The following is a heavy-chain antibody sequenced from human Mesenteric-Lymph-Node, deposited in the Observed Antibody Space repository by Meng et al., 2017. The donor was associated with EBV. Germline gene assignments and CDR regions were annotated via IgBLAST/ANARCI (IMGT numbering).Heavy chain of an antibody. CDR3: ASGYGSGNYSY. CDR2: IYSGDST. Sequence: EVQLVESGGGLIQPGGSLRLSCAASGYTISSNYMSWVRQAPGKGLEWVSLIYSGDSTYYADSVKGRFTISRDISKNTLYLQMNSLRAEDTAVYYCASGYGSGNYSYWGQGTLCNVSS. CDR1: GYTISSNY. J-gene: IGHJ4*02. D-gene: IGHD3-10*01. V-gene: IGHV3-53*01.